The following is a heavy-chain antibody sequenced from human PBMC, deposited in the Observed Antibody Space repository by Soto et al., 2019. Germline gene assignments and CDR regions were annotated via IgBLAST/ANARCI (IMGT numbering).Heavy chain of an antibody. Sequence: GASVKVSCKASGYTFTSYAMHWVRQAPGQRLEWMGWINAGNGNTKYSQKFQGRVTITRDTSASTAYMELSGLRSEDTAVYYCARGAPKYSNSWSWGYWGQGTLVTVSS. CDR2: INAGNGNT. J-gene: IGHJ4*02. D-gene: IGHD6-13*01. CDR3: ARGAPKYSNSWSWGY. CDR1: GYTFTSYA. V-gene: IGHV1-3*01.